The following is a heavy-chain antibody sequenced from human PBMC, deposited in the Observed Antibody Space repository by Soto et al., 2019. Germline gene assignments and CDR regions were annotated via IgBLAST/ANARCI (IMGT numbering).Heavy chain of an antibody. D-gene: IGHD6-6*01. J-gene: IGHJ4*02. CDR1: GGIFSSYA. Sequence: QVQLVQSGAEVKKPGSSVKVSCKASGGIFSSYAISWLRQAPGQGLEWMGAVIPILGQAYYAQDLQDRVSITADESTRTTYMELSCLRSEDTAVYFCARVGGIGAPPGTDYWGQGTLVTVSS. CDR3: ARVGGIGAPPGTDY. V-gene: IGHV1-69*01. CDR2: VIPILGQA.